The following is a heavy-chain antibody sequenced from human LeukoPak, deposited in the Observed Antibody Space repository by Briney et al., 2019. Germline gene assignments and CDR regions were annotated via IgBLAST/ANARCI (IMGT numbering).Heavy chain of an antibody. CDR2: IYHSGST. J-gene: IGHJ4*02. CDR1: GGSISSTHW. V-gene: IGHV4-4*02. D-gene: IGHD3-10*01. CDR3: ARGRLGGSGSYYNVLDY. Sequence: PSETLSLTCAVSGGSISSTHWWSWVRQPPGKGLEWIGEIYHSGSTNYNPSLKSRVTISVDKSKNQFSLKLGSVTAADTAVYYCARGRLGGSGSYYNVLDYWGQGTLVTVSS.